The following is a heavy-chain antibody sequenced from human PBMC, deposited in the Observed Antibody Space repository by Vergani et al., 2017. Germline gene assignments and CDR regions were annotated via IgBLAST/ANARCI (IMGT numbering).Heavy chain of an antibody. CDR3: ARQLGYSYGAAPFDY. Sequence: QVQLQESGPGLVKPSETLSLTCTVSGGSISSGGYSWSWIRQPPGKGLEWIGYIYYSGSTYYNPSLKSRVTRSVDTSKNQFSLKLSSVTAADTAVYYCARQLGYSYGAAPFDYWGQGTLVTVSS. D-gene: IGHD5-18*01. CDR1: GGSISSGGYS. J-gene: IGHJ4*02. CDR2: IYYSGST. V-gene: IGHV4-30-2*03.